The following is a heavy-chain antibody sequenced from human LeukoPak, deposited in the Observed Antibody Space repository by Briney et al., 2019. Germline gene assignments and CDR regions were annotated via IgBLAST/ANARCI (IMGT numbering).Heavy chain of an antibody. J-gene: IGHJ4*02. Sequence: PGRSLRLSCVASGFTFSSYGMHWVRQAPGKGLEWVALIWYDGSDKYYADSVRGRFTISRDNSKNTLYLQMNSLGAEDTAVYYCAKELPNGSYFGFYVDSWGQGTLVTVSS. CDR2: IWYDGSDK. CDR1: GFTFSSYG. V-gene: IGHV3-33*06. D-gene: IGHD1-26*01. CDR3: AKELPNGSYFGFYVDS.